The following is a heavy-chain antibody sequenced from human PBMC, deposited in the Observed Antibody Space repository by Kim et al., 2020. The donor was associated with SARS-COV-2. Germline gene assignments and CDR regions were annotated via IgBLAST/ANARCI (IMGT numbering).Heavy chain of an antibody. V-gene: IGHV3-21*01. J-gene: IGHJ6*03. CDR2: ISSSSSYI. Sequence: GGSLRLSCAASGFTFSSYSMNWVRQAPGKGLEWVSSISSSSSYIYYADSVKGRFTISRDNAKNSLYLQMNSLRAEDTAVYYCARDMASTIFGVVIDYYYYMAVWGKGTPVTVSS. CDR1: GFTFSSYS. D-gene: IGHD3-3*01. CDR3: ARDMASTIFGVVIDYYYYMAV.